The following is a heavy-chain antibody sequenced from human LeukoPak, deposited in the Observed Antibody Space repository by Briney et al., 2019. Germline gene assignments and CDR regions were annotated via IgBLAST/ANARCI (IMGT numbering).Heavy chain of an antibody. Sequence: ASVKVSCTASGGTFSSYAISWVRQAPGPGLEWMGGIIPIFGTANYAQKFQGRVTITTDESTSTAYMELSSLRSEDTAVYYCAVNSGYEITGKFDYWGQGTLVTVSS. V-gene: IGHV1-69*05. D-gene: IGHD5-12*01. J-gene: IGHJ4*02. CDR1: GGTFSSYA. CDR3: AVNSGYEITGKFDY. CDR2: IIPIFGTA.